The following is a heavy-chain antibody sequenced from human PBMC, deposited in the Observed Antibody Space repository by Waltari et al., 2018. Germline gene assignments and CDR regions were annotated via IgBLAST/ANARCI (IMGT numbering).Heavy chain of an antibody. Sequence: WVRQAPGKGLEWVSGISWNSGSIGYADSVKGRFTISRDNAKNSLYLQMNSLRAEDTALYYCAKGGRDGYNWQAFDIWGQGTMVTVSS. J-gene: IGHJ3*02. V-gene: IGHV3-9*01. D-gene: IGHD5-12*01. CDR2: ISWNSGSI. CDR3: AKGGRDGYNWQAFDI.